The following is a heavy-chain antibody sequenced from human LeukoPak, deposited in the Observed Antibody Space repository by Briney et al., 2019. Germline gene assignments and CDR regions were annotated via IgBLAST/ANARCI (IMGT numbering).Heavy chain of an antibody. CDR1: GFTVSSNY. CDR3: ARESVVGAPDY. D-gene: IGHD2-15*01. J-gene: IGHJ4*02. CDR2: IYSGGST. Sequence: PGGSLRLSCAASGFTVSSNYMSWVRQAPGKGLEWVSVIYSGGSTYYADSVKGRFTISRVNSKNTLYLQMTSLRAEDTAVYYCARESVVGAPDYWGQGTLVTVSS. V-gene: IGHV3-66*01.